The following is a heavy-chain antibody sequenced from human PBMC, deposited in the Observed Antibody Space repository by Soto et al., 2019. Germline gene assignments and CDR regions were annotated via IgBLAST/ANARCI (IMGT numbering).Heavy chain of an antibody. CDR1: GGTFSSYT. J-gene: IGHJ3*02. CDR2: IIPILGIA. CDR3: ARRAGIPAAANDAFDI. D-gene: IGHD2-2*01. Sequence: QVQLVQSGAEVKKPGSSVKVSCKASGGTFSSYTISWVRQAPGQGLEWRGRIIPILGIANYAQKFQGRVTITADKSTSTAYMELSSLRSEDTAVYYCARRAGIPAAANDAFDIWGQGTMVTVSS. V-gene: IGHV1-69*02.